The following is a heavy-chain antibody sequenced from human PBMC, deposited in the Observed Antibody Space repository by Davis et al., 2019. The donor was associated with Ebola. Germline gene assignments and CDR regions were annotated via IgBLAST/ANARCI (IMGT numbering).Heavy chain of an antibody. V-gene: IGHV3-53*01. CDR3: ARGAGTTPYSSGWYFDY. CDR1: GFTVSYNY. Sequence: GESLKISCAASGFTVSYNYMSWVRQAPGKGLEWVSVIYSGGSTYYADSVKGRFTISRDNSKNTLYLQMNSLRAEDTAVYYCARGAGTTPYSSGWYFDYWGQGALVTVSS. CDR2: IYSGGST. D-gene: IGHD6-19*01. J-gene: IGHJ4*02.